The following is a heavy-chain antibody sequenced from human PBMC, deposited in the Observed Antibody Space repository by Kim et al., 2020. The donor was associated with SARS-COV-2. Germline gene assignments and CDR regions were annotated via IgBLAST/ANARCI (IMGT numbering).Heavy chain of an antibody. CDR2: IYTSGST. CDR1: GGSISSYY. CDR3: ARDQGVFVVVPAATDAFDI. Sequence: SETLSLTCTVSGGSISSYYWSWIRQPAGKGLEWIGRIYTSGSTNYNPSLKSRVTMSVDTSKNQFSLKLSSVTAADTAVYYCARDQGVFVVVPAATDAFDIWGQGTMVTVSS. J-gene: IGHJ3*02. V-gene: IGHV4-4*07. D-gene: IGHD2-2*01.